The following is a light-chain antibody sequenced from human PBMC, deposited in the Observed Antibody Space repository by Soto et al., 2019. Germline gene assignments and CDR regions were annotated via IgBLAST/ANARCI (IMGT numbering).Light chain of an antibody. CDR3: GTWDSSLSVVV. Sequence: QSVLTQPPSVSADPGQTVSISCSGSNSNIGNNYVSWYQQLPGTAPKLLIYDNDKRPSGVPDRFSGSKSGTSATLGIAGLQTGDEADYYCGTWDSSLSVVVFGGGTKLTVL. J-gene: IGLJ2*01. V-gene: IGLV1-51*01. CDR1: NSNIGNNY. CDR2: DND.